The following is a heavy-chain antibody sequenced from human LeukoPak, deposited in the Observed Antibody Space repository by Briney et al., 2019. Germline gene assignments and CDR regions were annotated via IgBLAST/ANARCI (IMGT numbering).Heavy chain of an antibody. CDR2: ISGSGGSSST. V-gene: IGHV3-23*01. D-gene: IGHD2-2*01. J-gene: IGHJ4*02. CDR1: GFTFSRYA. CDR3: AHGSMYQLDY. Sequence: GGSLRLSCAASGFTFSRYAMNWVRQAPGKGLEWVSAISGSGGSSSTYYADSVEGRFTISGDDSKNTLYLQMNSLRAEDTAVYYCAHGSMYQLDYWGQGTLVTVSS.